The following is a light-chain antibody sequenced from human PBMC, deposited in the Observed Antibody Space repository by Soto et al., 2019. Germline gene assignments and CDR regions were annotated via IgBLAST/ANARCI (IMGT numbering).Light chain of an antibody. Sequence: IQLTQSPSSLSASVGDRVTITCRASPAIASFLACYQQKPGTAPKLLIYDAAILQSGVPSRFSGSRSGTEYTLTIGSXQPEDFATYYCQQLNGSPWTFGQGTKVDIK. J-gene: IGKJ1*01. CDR3: QQLNGSPWT. V-gene: IGKV1-9*01. CDR1: PAIASF. CDR2: DAA.